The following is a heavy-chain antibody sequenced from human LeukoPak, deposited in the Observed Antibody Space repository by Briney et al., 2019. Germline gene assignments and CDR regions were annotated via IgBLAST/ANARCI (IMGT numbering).Heavy chain of an antibody. CDR3: AKNGEGGSYFDY. CDR1: GGTFSSYA. CDR2: IIPIFGIA. Sequence: SVKVSCKAFGGTFSSYAISWMRQAPGQGLEWMGRIIPIFGIANYAQKFQGRVTITADKSTSTAYMELSSLRSEDTAVYYCAKNGEGGSYFDYWGQGTLVTVSS. V-gene: IGHV1-69*04. D-gene: IGHD3-16*01. J-gene: IGHJ4*02.